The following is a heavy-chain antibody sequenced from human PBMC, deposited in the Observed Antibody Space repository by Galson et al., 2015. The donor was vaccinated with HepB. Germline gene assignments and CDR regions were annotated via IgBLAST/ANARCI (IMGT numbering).Heavy chain of an antibody. Sequence: SVKVSCKASGYSFSMYYIHWVRQVPGQGPAWLGRINPNSADTNSAQEFKGRITLTRDTSISTAYMHLSGLTSGDTAVYYCARGGKLRSIKEIYHFDSWGQGTLVTVSS. J-gene: IGHJ4*02. CDR1: GYSFSMYY. CDR2: INPNSADT. D-gene: IGHD3-16*01. CDR3: ARGGKLRSIKEIYHFDS. V-gene: IGHV1-2*06.